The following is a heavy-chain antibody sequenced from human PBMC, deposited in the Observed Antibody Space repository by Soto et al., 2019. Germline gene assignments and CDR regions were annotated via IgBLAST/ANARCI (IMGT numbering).Heavy chain of an antibody. CDR1: GFTVSSNY. CDR2: IYSGGST. CDR3: ARLLYYYDSSGFSAMRVLDP. V-gene: IGHV3-53*01. D-gene: IGHD3-22*01. J-gene: IGHJ5*02. Sequence: GGSLRLSCAASGFTVSSNYMSWVRQAPGKGLEWVSVIYSGGSTYYADSVKGRFTISRDNSKNTLYLQMNSLRAEDTAVYYCARLLYYYDSSGFSAMRVLDPWGQGTLVTVSS.